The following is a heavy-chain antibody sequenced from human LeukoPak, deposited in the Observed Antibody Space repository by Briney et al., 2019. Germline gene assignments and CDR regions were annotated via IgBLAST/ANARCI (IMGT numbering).Heavy chain of an antibody. CDR3: AKSGGGTTKNKYYFDY. D-gene: IGHD3-10*01. Sequence: GRSLRLSCAASGFTFSTYAMSWVRQTPGKGLEWVSSISGSGSSTYYADSVKDRFTISRDSSKNTIYLQMNSLRAEDTAVFYCAKSGGGTTKNKYYFDYWGQGTLVTVSS. V-gene: IGHV3-23*01. CDR2: ISGSGSST. J-gene: IGHJ4*02. CDR1: GFTFSTYA.